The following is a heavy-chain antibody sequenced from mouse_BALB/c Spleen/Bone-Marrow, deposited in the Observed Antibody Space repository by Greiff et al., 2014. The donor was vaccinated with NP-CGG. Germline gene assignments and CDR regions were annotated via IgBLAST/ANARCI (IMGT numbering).Heavy chain of an antibody. CDR1: GYSFTGDF. Sequence: IQLQQSGPVLGKPGASVMLSCKVSGYSFTGDFMNWVMQGHGQSLEWIGCINPYNGDTFYNQKFKAKATLTVDKSSSTAHMELRCLASEDSAVYYFGRGLDGYFSLDYWGQGTPRTVSP. CDR2: INPYNGDT. D-gene: IGHD2-3*01. CDR3: GRGLDGYFSLDY. J-gene: IGHJ2*01. V-gene: IGHV1-20*02.